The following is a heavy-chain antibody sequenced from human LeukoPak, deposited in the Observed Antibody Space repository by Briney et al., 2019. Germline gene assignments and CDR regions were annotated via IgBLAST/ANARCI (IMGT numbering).Heavy chain of an antibody. Sequence: PSETLPLTCTVSGGSISSYYWSWVRQPAGKGLEWIGRIYISGTTNYNPSLKSRITMSLDTSKNQLSLRLTSVTAPDTAVYYCARDEARTGYIHYWGQGTLITVSS. CDR2: IYISGTT. CDR3: ARDEARTGYIHY. V-gene: IGHV4-4*07. D-gene: IGHD3-9*01. CDR1: GGSISSYY. J-gene: IGHJ4*02.